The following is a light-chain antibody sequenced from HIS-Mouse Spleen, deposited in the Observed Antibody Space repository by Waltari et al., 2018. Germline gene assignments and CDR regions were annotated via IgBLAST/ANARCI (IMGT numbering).Light chain of an antibody. V-gene: IGKV3-20*01. CDR3: QQYGSSPYT. CDR2: GAS. CDR1: QSVSSSY. J-gene: IGKJ2*01. Sequence: EIVLTQSPGTLSLSPGERATLSSRTSQSVSSSYLAWYQQKPGQAPRLLIYGASSRATGIPERFSGGGSGTDFTLTISRLEPEDFAVYYCQQYGSSPYTFGQGTKLEIK.